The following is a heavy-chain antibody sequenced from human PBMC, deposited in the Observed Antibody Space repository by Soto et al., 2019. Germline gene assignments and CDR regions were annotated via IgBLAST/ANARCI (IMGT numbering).Heavy chain of an antibody. D-gene: IGHD2-21*01. V-gene: IGHV3-23*01. CDR1: VFTFRNYA. CDR2: IGTSGTPT. CDR3: TRILWSSRRDALDI. J-gene: IGHJ6*02. Sequence: GWSLRLSCIASVFTFRNYAMAWVRQAPGEDLEWVSAIGTSGTPTLYADSVKSRFSISRDDSRNTVSLQMNSLGVEDTATYYCTRILWSSRRDALDIWGQGTTVTVSS.